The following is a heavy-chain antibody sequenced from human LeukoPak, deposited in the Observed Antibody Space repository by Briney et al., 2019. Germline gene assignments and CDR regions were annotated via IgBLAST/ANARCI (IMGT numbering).Heavy chain of an antibody. V-gene: IGHV1-2*02. D-gene: IGHD3-3*01. Sequence: GASVKVSCKASGYTFTGYYLHWVRQAPGQGLEWMGWINPNSGGTSYAQKFQGRVSMTRDTSISTVYMELSGLRSDDTAIHYCARDRVFGVVFGRFDPWGQGTLVTVST. CDR3: ARDRVFGVVFGRFDP. CDR1: GYTFTGYY. J-gene: IGHJ5*02. CDR2: INPNSGGT.